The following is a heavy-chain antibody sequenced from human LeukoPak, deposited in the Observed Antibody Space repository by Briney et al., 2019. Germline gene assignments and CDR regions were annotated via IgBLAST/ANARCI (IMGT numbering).Heavy chain of an antibody. V-gene: IGHV3-53*04. J-gene: IGHJ6*02. CDR2: IYSGGST. CDR3: ARDGYCSSTSCPYYYSGMDV. D-gene: IGHD2-2*01. Sequence: GGSLRLSCAASGFTVSSNYMSWVRQAPGKGLEWVSVIYSGGSTYYADSVKGRFTISRHNSKNTLYLQMNSLRAEDTAVYYCARDGYCSSTSCPYYYSGMDVWGQGTTVTVSS. CDR1: GFTVSSNY.